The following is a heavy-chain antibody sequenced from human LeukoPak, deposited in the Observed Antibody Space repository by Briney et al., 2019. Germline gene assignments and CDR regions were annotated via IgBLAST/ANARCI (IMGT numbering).Heavy chain of an antibody. Sequence: SETLSLTCAVSGGSISSGGYSWSWIRQPPGKGLERIGYIYHSGSTYYNPSLKSRVTISVDRSKNQFFLKLSSVTAADTAVYYCARAHSSSWTPFDYWGQGTLVTVSS. CDR1: GGSISSGGYS. CDR3: ARAHSSSWTPFDY. CDR2: IYHSGST. J-gene: IGHJ4*02. D-gene: IGHD6-13*01. V-gene: IGHV4-30-2*01.